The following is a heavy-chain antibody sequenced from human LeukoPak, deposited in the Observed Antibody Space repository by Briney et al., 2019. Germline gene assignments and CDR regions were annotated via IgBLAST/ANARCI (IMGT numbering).Heavy chain of an antibody. V-gene: IGHV1-2*02. CDR2: INPNSGGT. Sequence: ASVKVSCKASGYTFTGYYMHWMRQARGQGLEWMGWINPNSGGTNYAQKFQGRVTMTTDTSTSTAYMELRSLRSDDTAVYYCARDTHWFDPWGQGTLVTVSS. CDR1: GYTFTGYY. CDR3: ARDTHWFDP. J-gene: IGHJ5*02.